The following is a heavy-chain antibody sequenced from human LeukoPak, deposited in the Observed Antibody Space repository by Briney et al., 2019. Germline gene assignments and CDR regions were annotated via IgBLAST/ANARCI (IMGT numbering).Heavy chain of an antibody. CDR1: GFTFSNFW. D-gene: IGHD5-12*01. CDR3: TRGPSGYHNT. CDR2: IKQDGSEK. Sequence: RPGGSLRLSCTASGFTFSNFWMSWVRQAPGKGLEWVANIKQDGSEKHYVDSVKGRFTISRDNAKNSLYLQMSSLRAEDTAVYYCTRGPSGYHNTGGQGTLVTVSS. J-gene: IGHJ4*02. V-gene: IGHV3-7*01.